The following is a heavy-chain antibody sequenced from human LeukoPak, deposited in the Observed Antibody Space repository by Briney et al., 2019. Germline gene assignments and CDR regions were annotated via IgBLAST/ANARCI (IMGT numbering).Heavy chain of an antibody. CDR2: ILSDGSKE. J-gene: IGHJ4*02. CDR3: ARSQRVKYSSSWYYFDY. D-gene: IGHD6-13*01. Sequence: GGSLRLSCAASGFTFSSYGMHWVRQASGKGLEWVAVILSDGSKEFYTDSVKGRFTISRDNSKNTLYLQMNSLRAEDTAVYYCARSQRVKYSSSWYYFDYWGQGTLVTVSS. V-gene: IGHV3-33*01. CDR1: GFTFSSYG.